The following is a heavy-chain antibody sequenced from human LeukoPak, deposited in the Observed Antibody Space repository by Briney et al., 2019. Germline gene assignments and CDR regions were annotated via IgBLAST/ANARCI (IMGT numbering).Heavy chain of an antibody. CDR2: IYPGDSDT. D-gene: IGHD1-26*01. J-gene: IGHJ4*02. Sequence: GESLKISCKGSGYSFTSYWIGWVRQMPGKGLEWMGIIYPGDSDTRYSPSFQGQVTISADKSVSTAYLQWSSLEASGTAMYYCARRRDLYSGSYYPFDYWGQGTLVTVSS. CDR1: GYSFTSYW. CDR3: ARRRDLYSGSYYPFDY. V-gene: IGHV5-51*01.